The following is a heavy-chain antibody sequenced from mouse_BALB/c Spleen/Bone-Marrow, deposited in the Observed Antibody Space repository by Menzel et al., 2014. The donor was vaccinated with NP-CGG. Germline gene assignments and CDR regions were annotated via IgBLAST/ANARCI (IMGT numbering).Heavy chain of an antibody. D-gene: IGHD4-1*01. Sequence: GAELVRPGTSVKISCKASVYTFTNYLLGWVKQRPGHGLEWIGDIYPGGGYTNYNEKFKDKATLTADTSSSTAYMQLSRLTSEDSAVYFCARRGTGIDYWGQGTTLTVSS. CDR1: VYTFTNYL. CDR2: IYPGGGYT. J-gene: IGHJ2*01. V-gene: IGHV1-63*02. CDR3: ARRGTGIDY.